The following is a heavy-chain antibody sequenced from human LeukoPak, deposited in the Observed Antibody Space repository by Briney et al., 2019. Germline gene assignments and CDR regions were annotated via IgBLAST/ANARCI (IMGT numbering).Heavy chain of an antibody. D-gene: IGHD3-10*02. CDR3: AELGITMIGGV. CDR2: ISSSGSTI. CDR1: GFTFSSYE. J-gene: IGHJ6*04. Sequence: GGSLRLSCAASGFTFSSYEMNWVRQAPGKGLEWVSYISSSGSTIYYADSVKGRFTISRDKAKNSLYLQMNSLRAEDTAVYYCAELGITMIGGVWGKGTTVTMSS. V-gene: IGHV3-48*03.